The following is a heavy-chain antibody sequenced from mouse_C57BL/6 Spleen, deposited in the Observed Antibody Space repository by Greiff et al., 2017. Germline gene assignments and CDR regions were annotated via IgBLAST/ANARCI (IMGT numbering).Heavy chain of an antibody. J-gene: IGHJ3*01. V-gene: IGHV5-17*01. Sequence: EVNVVESGGGLVKPGGSLKLSCAASGFTFSDYGMHWVRQAPGKGLEWVAYISSGSSNIYYADTLTGRFTISRDNAKNTLFLQIPSLRSEETAMYYCARSEIYDGYYSAWFAYWGQGTLVTVSA. CDR3: ARSEIYDGYYSAWFAY. D-gene: IGHD2-3*01. CDR1: GFTFSDYG. CDR2: ISSGSSNI.